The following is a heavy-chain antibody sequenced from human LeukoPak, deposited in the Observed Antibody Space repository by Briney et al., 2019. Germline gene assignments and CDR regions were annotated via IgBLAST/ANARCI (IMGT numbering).Heavy chain of an antibody. CDR1: GYTFTGYY. CDR2: INPNSGGT. Sequence: ASVTVSCKASGYTFTGYYMHWVRQAPGQGLEWMGWINPNSGGTNYAQKFQGRVTMTRDTSISTAYMELSRLRSDDTAVYYCARVRSGGVQFDYWGQGTLVTVSS. J-gene: IGHJ4*02. V-gene: IGHV1-2*02. D-gene: IGHD3-16*01. CDR3: ARVRSGGVQFDY.